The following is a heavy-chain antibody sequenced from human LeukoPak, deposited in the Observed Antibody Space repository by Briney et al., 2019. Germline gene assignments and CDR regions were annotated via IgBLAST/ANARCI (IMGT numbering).Heavy chain of an antibody. Sequence: GGSLRVSCAASGFTLSSNYMSWVRQAPGKGLEWVSVIYGGGSTYYADSVKGRFSISRDTSKNAVYLQMNSLRAEDTAVYYCARAQFYHDSSTYGPDYWGQGTLVTVSS. CDR2: IYGGGST. CDR1: GFTLSSNY. D-gene: IGHD3-22*01. J-gene: IGHJ4*02. V-gene: IGHV3-53*01. CDR3: ARAQFYHDSSTYGPDY.